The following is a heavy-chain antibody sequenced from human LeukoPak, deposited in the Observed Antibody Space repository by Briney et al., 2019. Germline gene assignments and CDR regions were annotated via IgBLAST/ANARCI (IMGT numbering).Heavy chain of an antibody. V-gene: IGHV3-64*01. CDR3: AREGHSSGYCGAFDI. CDR1: GFTFSNCG. D-gene: IGHD3-22*01. Sequence: GGSLRLSCAASGFTFSNCGMSWVRQGPGKGLEYVSGISDNGVGTYYASSVKGRFTISRDNSKNTLYLQMDSLKDEDMAMYYCAREGHSSGYCGAFDIWGPGTMVTVSS. J-gene: IGHJ3*02. CDR2: ISDNGVGT.